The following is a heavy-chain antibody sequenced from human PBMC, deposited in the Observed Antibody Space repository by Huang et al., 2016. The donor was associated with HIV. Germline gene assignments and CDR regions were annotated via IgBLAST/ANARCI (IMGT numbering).Heavy chain of an antibody. CDR3: AKRGGAWGSPYAFDL. Sequence: QVQLVQSGAEVRKPGSSVKVSCRASGGSFNNFGINWVRQAPGQGLEWRGGIIPRFGTRNDAQRCKDRVTITADETTGVVHLEVTSLRSDDTAVYFCAKRGGAWGSPYAFDLWGPGTMVTVSS. CDR2: IIPRFGTR. CDR1: GGSFNNFG. V-gene: IGHV1-69*13. J-gene: IGHJ3*01. D-gene: IGHD3-16*01.